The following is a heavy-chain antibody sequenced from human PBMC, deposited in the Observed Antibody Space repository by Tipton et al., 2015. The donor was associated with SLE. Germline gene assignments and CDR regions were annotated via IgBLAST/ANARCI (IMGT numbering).Heavy chain of an antibody. D-gene: IGHD6-13*01. CDR1: GGSISSYY. CDR3: ARQPIAAAGTSNYFDY. J-gene: IGHJ4*02. V-gene: IGHV4-59*08. CDR2: IYYSGST. Sequence: TLSLTCTVSGGSISSYYWSWIRQPPGKGLGWIGYIYYSGSTNYNPSLKSRVTISVDTSKNQFSLKLSSVTAADTAVYYCARQPIAAAGTSNYFDYWGQGTLVTVSS.